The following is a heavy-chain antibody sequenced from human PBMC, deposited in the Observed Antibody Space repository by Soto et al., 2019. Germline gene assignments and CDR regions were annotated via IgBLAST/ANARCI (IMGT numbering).Heavy chain of an antibody. CDR2: IKSKTDGGTT. V-gene: IGHV3-15*01. CDR3: TTDPRRHYYGSGSYYFFDY. J-gene: IGHJ4*02. Sequence: EVQLVESGGGWVKPGGSLRLSCAASGFTFSNAWMSGVRQAPGKGLEWVGRIKSKTDGGTTDYAAPVKGRFTISRDDSKNTLYLQMNSLKTEDTAVYYCTTDPRRHYYGSGSYYFFDYWGQGTLVTVSS. D-gene: IGHD3-10*01. CDR1: GFTFSNAW.